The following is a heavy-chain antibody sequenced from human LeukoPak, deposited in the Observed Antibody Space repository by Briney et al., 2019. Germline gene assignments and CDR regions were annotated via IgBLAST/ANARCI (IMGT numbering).Heavy chain of an antibody. Sequence: GGSLRLSCAASEFIFTTYSMSWVRQAPGKGLEWVPSISSRSTYTYYADSVKGRFAISRDNAKNSLYLQMNSLRVEDTAVYYCARSQFGELLNGFDSWGQGTLVTVSS. CDR3: ARSQFGELLNGFDS. D-gene: IGHD3-10*01. CDR1: EFIFTTYS. J-gene: IGHJ4*02. CDR2: ISSRSTYT. V-gene: IGHV3-21*01.